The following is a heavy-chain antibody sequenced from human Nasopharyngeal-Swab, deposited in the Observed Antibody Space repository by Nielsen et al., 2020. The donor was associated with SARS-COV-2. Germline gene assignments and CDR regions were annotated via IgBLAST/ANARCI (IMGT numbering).Heavy chain of an antibody. CDR2: IYTTGST. D-gene: IGHD5-12*01. J-gene: IGHJ4*02. CDR1: GVSISSGSYY. Sequence: LRLSCTVSGVSISSGSYYWIWIRQPAGKGLEWIGRIYTTGSTNYNPSLESRVAISVDTSKNQFSLKLTSVTAADTAVYYCARFSGYDAYWGQETLVTVSS. CDR3: ARFSGYDAY. V-gene: IGHV4-61*02.